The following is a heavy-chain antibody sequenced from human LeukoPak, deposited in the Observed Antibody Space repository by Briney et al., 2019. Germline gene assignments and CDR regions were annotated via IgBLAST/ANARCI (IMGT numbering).Heavy chain of an antibody. CDR2: ISGSGGST. Sequence: AGGSLRLSCAASGFTFSSYAMSWVRQAAGKGPEWVSTISGSGGSTYYADSVKGRFTISRDNSKNTLYLQMNSLRAEDTAVYYCAKDRDGYNEYWGQGTLVTVSS. CDR3: AKDRDGYNEY. D-gene: IGHD5-24*01. V-gene: IGHV3-23*01. CDR1: GFTFSSYA. J-gene: IGHJ4*02.